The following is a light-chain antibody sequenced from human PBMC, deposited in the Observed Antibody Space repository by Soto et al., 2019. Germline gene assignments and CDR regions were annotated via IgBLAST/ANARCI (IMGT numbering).Light chain of an antibody. CDR3: QRTYSTPT. J-gene: IGKJ1*01. CDR1: ESISNY. V-gene: IGKV1-39*01. CDR2: AAS. Sequence: DIQMTQSPSTLSGSVGDRVTITCRASESISNYLNWYQQKPGKAPKLLIYAASNLQSGVPSRFSASGSGTDFTLTISSLQPEDLATYYCQRTYSTPTFGQGTKVDIK.